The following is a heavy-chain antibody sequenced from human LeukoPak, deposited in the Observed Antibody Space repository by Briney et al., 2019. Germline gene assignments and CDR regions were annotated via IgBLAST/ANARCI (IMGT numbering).Heavy chain of an antibody. D-gene: IGHD3-22*01. CDR1: GDSMNSSNW. J-gene: IGHJ4*02. Sequence: SETLSLTCAVSGDSMNSSNWWSWVRQSPGKGLEWIGEIYQGGRTNYKSSLKSRVSISVDKSRNQLSLKLTSVTAADTAVYYCARGGASGYPDYWGQGTLVTVSS. CDR3: ARGGASGYPDY. V-gene: IGHV4-4*02. CDR2: IYQGGRT.